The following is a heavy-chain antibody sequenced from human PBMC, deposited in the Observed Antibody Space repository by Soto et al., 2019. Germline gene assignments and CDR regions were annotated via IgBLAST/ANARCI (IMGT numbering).Heavy chain of an antibody. D-gene: IGHD2-2*01. Sequence: SETLSLTCTVSGCSISSSSYYWGWIRQPPGKGLEWIGSIYYSGSTYYNPSLKSRVTISVDTSKNQFSLKLSSVTAADTAVYYCASHQLLFWFDPWGQGTLVTVSS. V-gene: IGHV4-39*01. J-gene: IGHJ5*02. CDR2: IYYSGST. CDR1: GCSISSSSYY. CDR3: ASHQLLFWFDP.